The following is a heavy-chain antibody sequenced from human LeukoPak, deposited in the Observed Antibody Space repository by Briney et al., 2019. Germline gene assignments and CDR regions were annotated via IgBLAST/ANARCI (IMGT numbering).Heavy chain of an antibody. CDR2: FDPEDGET. CDR1: GYSLIELS. V-gene: IGHV1-24*01. CDR3: ATGISYSSRSFYFDF. D-gene: IGHD6-13*01. Sequence: ASVKVSCKVSGYSLIELSMHWVRQAPGKGLEWMGGFDPEDGETIYAQKFQGRVTMTEGTSTETAYMELSSLRSEDTAVYYCATGISYSSRSFYFDFWGQGTLVTVSS. J-gene: IGHJ4*02.